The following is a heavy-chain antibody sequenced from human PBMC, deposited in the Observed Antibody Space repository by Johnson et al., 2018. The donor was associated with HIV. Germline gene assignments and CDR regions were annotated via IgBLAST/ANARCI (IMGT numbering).Heavy chain of an antibody. Sequence: VQLVESGGGLVQPGGSLRLSCEVSGFTFSSYWMSWVRQAPGKGLEWVANIKQDGSEKYYVDSVKGRFTISRDNAKNSLYLQMNSLRAEDTAVYYCAREGIVGATDDAFDIWGQGTMVTVSS. CDR2: IKQDGSEK. CDR1: GFTFSSYW. CDR3: AREGIVGATDDAFDI. V-gene: IGHV3-7*01. J-gene: IGHJ3*02. D-gene: IGHD1-26*01.